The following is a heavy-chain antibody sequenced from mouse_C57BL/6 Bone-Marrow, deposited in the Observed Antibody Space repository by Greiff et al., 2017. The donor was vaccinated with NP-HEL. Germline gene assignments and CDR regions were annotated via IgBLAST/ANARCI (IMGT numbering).Heavy chain of an antibody. V-gene: IGHV7-1*01. J-gene: IGHJ3*01. CDR1: GFTFSDFY. CDR3: ARDAGFPYTPFAY. CDR2: SRNKANDYTT. D-gene: IGHD5-1-1*01. Sequence: EVKLVESGGGLVQSGRSLRLSCATSGFTFSDFYMEWVRQAPGKGLEWIAASRNKANDYTTEYSASVKGRFIVSRDTSQSILYLQMNALRAEDTAIYYCARDAGFPYTPFAYWGQGTLVTVSA.